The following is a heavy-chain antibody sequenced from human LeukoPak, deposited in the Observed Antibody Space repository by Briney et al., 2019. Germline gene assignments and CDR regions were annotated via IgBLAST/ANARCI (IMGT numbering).Heavy chain of an antibody. D-gene: IGHD3-10*01. V-gene: IGHV3-7*03. CDR3: ARDPPRATMVRGAGGDY. J-gene: IGHJ4*02. Sequence: GGSLRLSCAASGFTFSSYWMSWVRQAPGKGLEWVANINKDGGEKYYVDSVKGRFTISRDNAKNSLYLQMNSLRADDTAVYYCARDPPRATMVRGAGGDYWGQGTLVTVSS. CDR1: GFTFSSYW. CDR2: INKDGGEK.